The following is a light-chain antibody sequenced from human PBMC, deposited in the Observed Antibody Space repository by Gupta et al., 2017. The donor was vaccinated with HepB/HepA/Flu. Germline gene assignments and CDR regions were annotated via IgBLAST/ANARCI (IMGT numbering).Light chain of an antibody. CDR1: QSISSY. CDR3: QQSYSTPCS. Sequence: DIQMTQSPSSLSASVGDRVTITCRASQSISSYLHWYQQKPGKAPKLLIYAASSLQSGVPSRFSGSGSGTDFTLTISSLQPEDFATYYCQQSYSTPCSFGQGTKLEIK. CDR2: AAS. V-gene: IGKV1-39*01. J-gene: IGKJ2*04.